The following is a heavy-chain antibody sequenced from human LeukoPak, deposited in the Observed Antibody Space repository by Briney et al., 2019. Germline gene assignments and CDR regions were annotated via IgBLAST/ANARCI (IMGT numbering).Heavy chain of an antibody. CDR1: GFTFSSYW. CDR2: IKQDGGEK. Sequence: PGGSLRLSCAASGFTFSSYWMSWVRQAPGKGLEWVANIKQDGGEKYYVDSVKGRFTISRDNAKNSLYLQMNSLRAEDTAVYYCARVPSLSTVTYNWFDPRGQGTLVTVSS. J-gene: IGHJ5*02. V-gene: IGHV3-7*01. CDR3: ARVPSLSTVTYNWFDP. D-gene: IGHD4-17*01.